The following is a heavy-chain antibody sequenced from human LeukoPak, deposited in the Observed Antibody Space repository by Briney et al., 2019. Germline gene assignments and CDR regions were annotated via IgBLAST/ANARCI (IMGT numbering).Heavy chain of an antibody. D-gene: IGHD3-22*01. J-gene: IGHJ4*02. Sequence: SLTLSLTCTVSGGSISSSSYYWGWIRQPPGKGLEWIGSIYYSGSTYYNPSLKRRVTISVDTSKNQFSLKLSSVTAADTAVYYCARHARAPYYYDSSGYVRGFDYWGQGTLVTVSS. CDR2: IYYSGST. V-gene: IGHV4-39*01. CDR3: ARHARAPYYYDSSGYVRGFDY. CDR1: GGSISSSSYY.